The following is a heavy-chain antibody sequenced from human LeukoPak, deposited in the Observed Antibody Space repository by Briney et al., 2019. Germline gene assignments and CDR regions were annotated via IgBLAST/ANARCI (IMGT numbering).Heavy chain of an antibody. D-gene: IGHD3-22*01. J-gene: IGHJ4*02. V-gene: IGHV5-51*01. CDR2: IYPGDSDT. Sequence: GESLQISCEGSGYSFTSYWIGWVRQMPGKGLGWMGIIYPGDSDTRYSPSFQGQVTISADKSISTAYLQWSSLKASDTAMYYCARARVSSGIPFDYWGQGTLVTVSS. CDR3: ARARVSSGIPFDY. CDR1: GYSFTSYW.